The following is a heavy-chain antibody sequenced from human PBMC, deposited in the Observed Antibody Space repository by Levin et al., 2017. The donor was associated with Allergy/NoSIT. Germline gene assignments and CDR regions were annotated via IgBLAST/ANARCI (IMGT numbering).Heavy chain of an antibody. CDR3: TTDGSGNWRFLEWDIDY. J-gene: IGHJ4*02. CDR1: GFTFSNAW. D-gene: IGHD3-3*01. V-gene: IGHV3-15*01. Sequence: GESLKISCAASGFTFSNAWMSWVRQAPGKGLEWVGRIKSKTDGGTTDYAAPVKGRFTISRDDSKNTLYLQMNSLKTEDTAVYYCTTDGSGNWRFLEWDIDYWGQGTLVTVSS. CDR2: IKSKTDGGTT.